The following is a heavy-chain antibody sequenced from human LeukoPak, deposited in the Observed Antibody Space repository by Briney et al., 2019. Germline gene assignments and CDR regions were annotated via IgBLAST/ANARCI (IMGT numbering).Heavy chain of an antibody. V-gene: IGHV3-23*01. CDR3: AKYSLYDSSGYPQDAFDI. J-gene: IGHJ3*02. CDR1: GFTFSSYA. Sequence: PGGSLRLSCAASGFTFSSYAMSWVRQAPGKGLEWVSAISGSGGSTYYADSVKGRFTISRDNSKNTLYLQMNSLRAEDTAVYYCAKYSLYDSSGYPQDAFDIWGQGTMVTVSS. D-gene: IGHD3-22*01. CDR2: ISGSGGST.